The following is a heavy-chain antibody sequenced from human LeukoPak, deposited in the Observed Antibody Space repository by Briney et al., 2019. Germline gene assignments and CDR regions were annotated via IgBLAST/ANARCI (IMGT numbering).Heavy chain of an antibody. J-gene: IGHJ4*02. CDR2: IWYDGSNK. Sequence: PGGSLRLSCAASGFTFSSYGMHWVRQAPGKGLEWVAVIWYDGSNKYYADSVKGRFTTSRDNSKSTLYLQMNSLRAEDTAVYYCNIAAAGTGFDYWGQGTLVTVSS. D-gene: IGHD6-13*01. V-gene: IGHV3-30*02. CDR1: GFTFSSYG. CDR3: NIAAAGTGFDY.